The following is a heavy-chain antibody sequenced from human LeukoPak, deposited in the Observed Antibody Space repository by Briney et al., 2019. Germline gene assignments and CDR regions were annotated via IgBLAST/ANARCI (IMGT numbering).Heavy chain of an antibody. Sequence: QPGGSLRLSCAASGFTFSSYDMNWVRQAPGKGLEWLSYISNSGDTIYYADSLKGRVIISRDNAKNSLYLQMNSLRAEDTAIYYCARTPPYDFWSGAIFDYWGQGTQVTVSS. CDR3: ARTPPYDFWSGAIFDY. D-gene: IGHD3-3*01. CDR2: ISNSGDTI. V-gene: IGHV3-48*03. CDR1: GFTFSSYD. J-gene: IGHJ4*02.